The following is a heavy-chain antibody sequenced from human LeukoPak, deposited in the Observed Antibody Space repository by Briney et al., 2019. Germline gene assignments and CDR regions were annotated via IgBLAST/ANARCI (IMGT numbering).Heavy chain of an antibody. CDR2: ISSSGSTI. Sequence: PGGSLRLSCAASGFTFSDYYMSWIRQAPGKGLEWVSYISSSGSTIYYADSVKGRFTISRDNAKNSLYLQMNSLRAEDTAVYYCARDLGQYYDTSDNWFDPWGKGTLVTVSS. V-gene: IGHV3-11*04. D-gene: IGHD3-22*01. CDR1: GFTFSDYY. J-gene: IGHJ5*02. CDR3: ARDLGQYYDTSDNWFDP.